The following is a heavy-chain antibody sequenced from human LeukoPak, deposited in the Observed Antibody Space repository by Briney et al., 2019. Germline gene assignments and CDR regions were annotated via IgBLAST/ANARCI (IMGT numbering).Heavy chain of an antibody. D-gene: IGHD3-22*01. V-gene: IGHV4-59*01. J-gene: IGHJ4*02. CDR3: ARSYYYDSSGYPGFDY. Sequence: SETLSLTCTVSGGSISSYYWSWLRQPPGKGLEWIGYIYYSGSTNYNPSLKSRVTISVDTSKNQFSLKLSSVTAADTAVYYCARSYYYDSSGYPGFDYWGQGTLVTVSS. CDR2: IYYSGST. CDR1: GGSISSYY.